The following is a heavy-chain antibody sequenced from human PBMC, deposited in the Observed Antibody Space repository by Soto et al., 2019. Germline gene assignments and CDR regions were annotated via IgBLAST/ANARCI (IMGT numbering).Heavy chain of an antibody. CDR2: IKSKAFGGTT. CDR3: STDSSDTMIEVRFHS. J-gene: IGHJ5*01. CDR1: GFAFRNAW. D-gene: IGHD3-22*01. V-gene: IGHV3-15*07. Sequence: PGGSLRLSCAGSGFAFRNAWINWVRQAPGKGLEWVGRIKSKAFGGTTDFAAPVRGRFAITRDDSRNMAYMQMNSLNTEDTAVYYCSTDSSDTMIEVRFHSWGHGTLVTVSS.